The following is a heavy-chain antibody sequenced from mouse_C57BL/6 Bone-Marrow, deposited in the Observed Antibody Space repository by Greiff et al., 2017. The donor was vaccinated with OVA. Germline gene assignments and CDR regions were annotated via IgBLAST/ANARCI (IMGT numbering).Heavy chain of an antibody. CDR1: GYTFTDYE. CDR2: IDPETGGT. Sequence: QVQLKQSGAELVRPGASVTLSCKASGYTFTDYEMHWVKQTPVHGLEWIGAIDPETGGTAYNQKFKGKAILTADKSSSTAYMELRSLTSEDSAVYYCTGVTTRYAMDYWGQGTSVTVSS. CDR3: TGVTTRYAMDY. V-gene: IGHV1-15*01. J-gene: IGHJ4*01. D-gene: IGHD2-2*01.